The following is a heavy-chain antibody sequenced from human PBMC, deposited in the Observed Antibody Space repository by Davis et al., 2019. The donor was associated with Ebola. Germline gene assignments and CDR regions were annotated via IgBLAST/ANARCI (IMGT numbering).Heavy chain of an antibody. J-gene: IGHJ4*02. CDR2: FDPEDGET. V-gene: IGHV1-24*01. Sequence: ASVKVSCKVSGYTLTELSMHWVRQAPGKGLEWMGGFDPEDGETIYAQKFQGRVTMTEDTSTDTAYMELSSLRSEDTAVYYCARLCSSSCPNDYWGQGTLVTVSS. CDR3: ARLCSSSCPNDY. CDR1: GYTLTELS. D-gene: IGHD6-13*01.